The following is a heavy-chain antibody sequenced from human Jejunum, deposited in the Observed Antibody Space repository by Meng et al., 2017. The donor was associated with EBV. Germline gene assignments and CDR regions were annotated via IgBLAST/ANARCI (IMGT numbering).Heavy chain of an antibody. Sequence: QVQLPESCPGTLKSLQRLSVHCGIVGDSVSSNIVGWNWIRQSQSRGLEWLGRTYYRSEWHYDYTSSVKSRISINPDTSKNQISLQLNSVTPDDTAVYYCARVSHLGRGLNVWGQGTTVTVS. CDR1: GDSVSSNIVG. V-gene: IGHV6-1*01. D-gene: IGHD3-3*02. CDR3: ARVSHLGRGLNV. CDR2: TYYRSEWHY. J-gene: IGHJ6*02.